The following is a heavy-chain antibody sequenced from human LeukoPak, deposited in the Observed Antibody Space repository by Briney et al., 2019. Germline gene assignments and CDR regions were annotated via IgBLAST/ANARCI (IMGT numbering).Heavy chain of an antibody. D-gene: IGHD6-13*01. V-gene: IGHV3-74*01. CDR2: INSDGSST. J-gene: IGHJ4*02. CDR1: GFTFSTCA. Sequence: GGSLRLSCAASGFTFSTCAMSWVRQAPGKGLEWVSRINSDGSSTSYADSVKGRFTISRDNAKNTLYLQMNSLRAEDTAVYYCARSLSSSWSSHDMVYFDYWGQGTLVTVSS. CDR3: ARSLSSSWSSHDMVYFDY.